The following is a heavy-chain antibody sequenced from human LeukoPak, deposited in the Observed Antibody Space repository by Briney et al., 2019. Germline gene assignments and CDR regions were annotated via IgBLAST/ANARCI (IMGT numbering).Heavy chain of an antibody. CDR2: ISMNVQTT. Sequence: GGSLRLSCSAFGFTFTSHVVHWVRQAPGKGLQYVSGISMNVQTTYYAGSVKGRFTISRDSSKNTVYLQMNSLTAEDTAVYYCVREGLERRTNFDYWGQGTLVSVSS. CDR1: GFTFTSHV. V-gene: IGHV3-64D*06. CDR3: VREGLERRTNFDY. D-gene: IGHD1-1*01. J-gene: IGHJ4*02.